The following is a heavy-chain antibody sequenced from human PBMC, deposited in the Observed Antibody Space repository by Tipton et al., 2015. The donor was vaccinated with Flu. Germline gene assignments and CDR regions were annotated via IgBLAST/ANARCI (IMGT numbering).Heavy chain of an antibody. Sequence: SLRLSCSASGFTFDDFGMNWIRLTPGKGLEWVSGVNWNGRITDYTDSVKGRFIISRDDAKNSLYLQMNSLRGEDTAIYYCAASLSGYHYVAHWGQGTLVTVSS. CDR3: AASLSGYHYVAH. V-gene: IGHV3-20*04. CDR2: VNWNGRIT. CDR1: GFTFDDFG. J-gene: IGHJ4*02. D-gene: IGHD3-22*01.